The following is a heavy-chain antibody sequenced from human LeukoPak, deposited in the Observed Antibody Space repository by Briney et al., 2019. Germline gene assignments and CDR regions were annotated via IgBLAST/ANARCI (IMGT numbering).Heavy chain of an antibody. V-gene: IGHV3-30*04. CDR2: ISYEDGSNK. CDR1: GSTFRSFV. Sequence: PGRSLRLSCAASGSTFRSFVMHWVRQAPGKGLEWVAAISYEDGSNKYYADSVKGRFTISRDNSKYTVYLEMNSLRVEDTAMYYCSKERPEEYYGSGSYFDYWGQGTLVTVSS. D-gene: IGHD3-10*01. J-gene: IGHJ4*02. CDR3: SKERPEEYYGSGSYFDY.